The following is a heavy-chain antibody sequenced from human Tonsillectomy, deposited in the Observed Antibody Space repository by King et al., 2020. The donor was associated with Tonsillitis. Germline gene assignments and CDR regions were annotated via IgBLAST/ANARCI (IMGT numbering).Heavy chain of an antibody. CDR3: ARVSLWSGYYKFDY. CDR2: IYHSGST. V-gene: IGHV4-30-2*01. CDR1: GGSISSGGYS. J-gene: IGHJ4*02. D-gene: IGHD3-3*01. Sequence: QLQESGSGLVKPSQTLSLTCAVSGGSISSGGYSWSWIRQPPGKGLEWIGYIYHSGSTYYNPSLKSRVTISVDRSNNQFSLQLSSVTAADTAVYYCARVSLWSGYYKFDYWGQGTLVTVSS.